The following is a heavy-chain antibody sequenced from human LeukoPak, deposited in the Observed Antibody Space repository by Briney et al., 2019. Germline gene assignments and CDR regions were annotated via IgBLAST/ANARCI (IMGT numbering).Heavy chain of an antibody. CDR3: ARENGDRVADY. CDR1: GFTVSSNY. Sequence: GGSLRLSCAASGFTVSSNYMSWVRQAPGKGLEWVSVIYSGGSTYYADSVKGRFTISRDNSKNTLYLQMNSLRAVDTAVYYCARENGDRVADYWGQGTLVTVSS. V-gene: IGHV3-53*01. J-gene: IGHJ4*02. D-gene: IGHD1-1*01. CDR2: IYSGGST.